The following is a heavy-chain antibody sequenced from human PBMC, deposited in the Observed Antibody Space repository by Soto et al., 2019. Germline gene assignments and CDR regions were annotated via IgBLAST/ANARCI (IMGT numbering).Heavy chain of an antibody. V-gene: IGHV2-70*01. CDR2: IDWDDDK. CDR3: ARTLDSYDYGGSVAGGYYFDY. J-gene: IGHJ4*02. CDR1: GFSLSTSGMC. Sequence: SGPTLVNPTQTLTLTCTFSGFSLSTSGMCVSWIRQPPGKALEWLALIDWDDDKYYSTSLKTRLTISKDTSKNQVVLTMTNMDPVDTATYYCARTLDSYDYGGSVAGGYYFDYWGQGTLVTVSS. D-gene: IGHD4-17*01.